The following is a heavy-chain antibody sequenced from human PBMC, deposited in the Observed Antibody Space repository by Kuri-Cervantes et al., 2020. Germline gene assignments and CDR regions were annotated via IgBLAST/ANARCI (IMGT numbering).Heavy chain of an antibody. CDR3: ARDADIWGSMPAFDI. Sequence: GGSLRLSCAASGFTFSSYGMHWVRQAPGKGLEWVAVIRYDGSNKYCADSVKGRFTISRDNSKNTLYLQMNSLRAEDTAVYYCARDADIWGSMPAFDIRGQGTMVTVSS. J-gene: IGHJ3*02. D-gene: IGHD3-16*01. CDR1: GFTFSSYG. CDR2: IRYDGSNK. V-gene: IGHV3-33*01.